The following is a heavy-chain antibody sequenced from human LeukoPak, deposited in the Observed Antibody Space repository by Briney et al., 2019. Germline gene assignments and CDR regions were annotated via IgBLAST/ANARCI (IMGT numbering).Heavy chain of an antibody. J-gene: IGHJ4*02. V-gene: IGHV3-30*02. D-gene: IGHD5-18*01. CDR1: GFTFSSYG. CDR3: AKDLWGDTAMVLNY. Sequence: GGSLRLSFAASGFTFSSYGMHWVRQAPGKGLEWVAFIRYDGSNKYYADSVKGRFTISRDNSKNTLYLQMNSLRAEDTAVYYCAKDLWGDTAMVLNYWGQGTLVTVSS. CDR2: IRYDGSNK.